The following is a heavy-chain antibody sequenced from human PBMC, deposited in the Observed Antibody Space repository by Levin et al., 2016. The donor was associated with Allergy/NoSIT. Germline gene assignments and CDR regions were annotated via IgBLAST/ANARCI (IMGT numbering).Heavy chain of an antibody. V-gene: IGHV3-7*01. D-gene: IGHD5-18*01. J-gene: IGHJ4*02. Sequence: GGSLRLSCAASGFSFGRFWMSWVRQAPGKGLEWVANIKQDSSAKYYVDSVRGRFTISRDNAKSSLYLQMNTLRAEDTAVYFCAGLDTAMAPRGHWGQGTLVTVSS. CDR3: AGLDTAMAPRGH. CDR2: IKQDSSAK. CDR1: GFSFGRFW.